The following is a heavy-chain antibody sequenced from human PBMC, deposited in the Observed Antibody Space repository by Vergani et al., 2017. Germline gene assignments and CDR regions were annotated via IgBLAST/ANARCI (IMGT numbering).Heavy chain of an antibody. Sequence: QVQLQESGPGLVKPSETLSLTCTVSGGSISTYYWSWIRQPPGKGLEWIGYIYYSGSTNYNPSLKSRVTISLDTSKNKFSLTLRSVTAADTAVYYCVRAEFDLRGKGYFDVWGGGRLTTVPS. J-gene: IGHJ2*01. CDR2: IYYSGST. D-gene: IGHD3-9*01. CDR3: VRAEFDLRGKGYFDV. CDR1: GGSISTYY. V-gene: IGHV4-59*01.